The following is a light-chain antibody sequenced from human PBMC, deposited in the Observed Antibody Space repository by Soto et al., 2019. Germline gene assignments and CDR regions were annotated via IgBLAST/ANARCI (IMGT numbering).Light chain of an antibody. J-gene: IGKJ1*01. CDR3: LQVNSFPRT. Sequence: IQMTQSPSSLSASIGDRVTITCRARQGIGVRLAWFQQKPGKAPQYLIQSASILQSGVPSRFSGSGSGTEFILTINSLQPEDVAIYYCLQVNSFPRTFGQGTKVEIK. V-gene: IGKV1-12*01. CDR1: QGIGVR. CDR2: SAS.